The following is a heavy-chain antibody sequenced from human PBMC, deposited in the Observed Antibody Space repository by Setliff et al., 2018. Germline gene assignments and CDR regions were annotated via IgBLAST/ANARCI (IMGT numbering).Heavy chain of an antibody. CDR1: GGSISSGSYY. CDR3: AREPHYGDYLLDY. D-gene: IGHD4-17*01. V-gene: IGHV4-30-4*08. Sequence: PSETLSLTCTVSGGSISSGSYYWSWIRQPPGKGLEWIGYIYYSGSTYYNPSLKSRVTISVDTSKNQFSLKLSSVTAADTAVYYCAREPHYGDYLLDYWGQGTLVTVSS. CDR2: IYYSGST. J-gene: IGHJ4*02.